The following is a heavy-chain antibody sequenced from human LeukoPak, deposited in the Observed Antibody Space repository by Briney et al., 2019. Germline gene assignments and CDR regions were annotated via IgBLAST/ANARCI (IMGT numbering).Heavy chain of an antibody. CDR2: ISYDGSNK. J-gene: IGHJ4*02. CDR3: ARGGTMIVVVITEY. V-gene: IGHV3-30*03. Sequence: GGSLRLSCAASGFTFSSYWMSWVRQAPGKGLEWVAVISYDGSNKYYADSVKGRFTISRDNSKNTLYLQMNSLRAEDTAVYYCARGGTMIVVVITEYWGQGTLVTVSS. D-gene: IGHD3-22*01. CDR1: GFTFSSYW.